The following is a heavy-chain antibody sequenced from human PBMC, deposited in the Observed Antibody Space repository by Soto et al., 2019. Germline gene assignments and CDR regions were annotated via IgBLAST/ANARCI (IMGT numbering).Heavy chain of an antibody. V-gene: IGHV1-69*08. CDR1: GGTFSSYT. J-gene: IGHJ5*02. CDR3: AREREGTALDTTIFDP. Sequence: QVQLVQSGAEVKKPGSSVKVSCKASGGTFSSYTISWVRQAPGQGLEWMGRIIPILGIANYAQKFQGRVTITADKSTSTAYMELSSLRSEDTAVYYCAREREGTALDTTIFDPWGQGTLVTVSS. CDR2: IIPILGIA. D-gene: IGHD3-3*01.